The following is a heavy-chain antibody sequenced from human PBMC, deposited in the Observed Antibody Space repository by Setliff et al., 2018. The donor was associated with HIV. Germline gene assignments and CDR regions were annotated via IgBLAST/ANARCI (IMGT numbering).Heavy chain of an antibody. Sequence: PSETLSLTCTVSGDSITSDNFFWTWLRQNPGKGLEWIGYIYFSGSVTSNPSLKSPLSISIDTSKNQFYLNLRSVTAADTAVYYCARDAVEASIPGGWFDSWGPGTLVTVSS. J-gene: IGHJ5*01. V-gene: IGHV4-31*01. CDR2: IYFSGSV. CDR1: GDSITSDNFF. CDR3: ARDAVEASIPGGWFDS. D-gene: IGHD2-21*01.